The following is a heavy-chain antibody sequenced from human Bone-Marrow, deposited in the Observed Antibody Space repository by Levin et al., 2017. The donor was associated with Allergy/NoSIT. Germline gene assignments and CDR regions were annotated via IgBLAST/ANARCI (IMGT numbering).Heavy chain of an antibody. CDR3: AKAGYSSSWPPVGWFDP. D-gene: IGHD6-13*01. J-gene: IGHJ5*02. V-gene: IGHV3-9*01. CDR1: GFTFDDYA. Sequence: QRGESLKISCAASGFTFDDYAMHWVRQAPGKGLEWVSGISWNSGSIGYADSVKGRFTISRDNAKNSLYLQMNSLRAEDTALYYCAKAGYSSSWPPVGWFDPWGQGTLVTVSS. CDR2: ISWNSGSI.